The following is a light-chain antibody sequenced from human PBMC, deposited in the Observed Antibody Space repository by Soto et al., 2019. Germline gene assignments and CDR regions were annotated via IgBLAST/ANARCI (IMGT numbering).Light chain of an antibody. Sequence: QSVLTQPASVSGSPGQSTTISCTGTSSDVGGYNEVSWYQQCPGKAPKLMIYDVTNRPSGVSNRFSGSKSGNTASLTISGLQAEDEAYYYCGSHAAGSTLIFGGGTKVTVL. CDR1: SSDVGGYNE. J-gene: IGLJ2*01. CDR3: GSHAAGSTLI. V-gene: IGLV2-14*03. CDR2: DVT.